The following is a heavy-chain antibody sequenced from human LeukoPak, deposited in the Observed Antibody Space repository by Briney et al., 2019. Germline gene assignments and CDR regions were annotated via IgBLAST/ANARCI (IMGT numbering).Heavy chain of an antibody. CDR2: IYPGDSDT. D-gene: IGHD6-19*01. CDR3: ARRIAVAGSYYFDY. V-gene: IGHV5-51*01. Sequence: MAGESLKISCKDSGYSFTSYWIGWVRQMPGKGLEWMGIIYPGDSDTRYSPSFQGQVTISADKSISTAYLQWSSLKASDTAMYYCARRIAVAGSYYFDYWGQGTLVTVSS. J-gene: IGHJ4*02. CDR1: GYSFTSYW.